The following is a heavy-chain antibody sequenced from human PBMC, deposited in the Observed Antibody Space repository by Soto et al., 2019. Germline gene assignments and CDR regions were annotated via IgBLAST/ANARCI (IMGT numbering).Heavy chain of an antibody. V-gene: IGHV4-39*01. Sequence: QLQLQESGPGLVKPSETLSLTCTVSGGSISSSSXXXXXXXXPPGKGLEWIGSIYYSGSTYYNPXLKSRXXXXXXXXXXXXXXXXXXXXXXXXXXXXXXXXXXXXXXXXXXXXXQHWGQGTLVTVSS. CDR1: GGSISSSSXX. CDR3: XXXXXXXXXXXXXXXXQH. CDR2: IYYSGST. J-gene: IGHJ1*01.